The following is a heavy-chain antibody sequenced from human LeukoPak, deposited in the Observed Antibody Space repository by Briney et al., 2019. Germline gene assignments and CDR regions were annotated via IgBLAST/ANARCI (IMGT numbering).Heavy chain of an antibody. J-gene: IGHJ4*02. CDR2: ITGDGITT. CDR3: AKAYGTNGYFQLPIDF. Sequence: GGSLRLSCAASGFTFSIYAMNWVRQAPGKGLECVSAITGDGITTYYADSVKGRFTISRDNSRYILYLQLTNLRAEDTAIYYCAKAYGTNGYFQLPIDFWGQGTLVTVSS. V-gene: IGHV3-23*01. D-gene: IGHD2-8*01. CDR1: GFTFSIYA.